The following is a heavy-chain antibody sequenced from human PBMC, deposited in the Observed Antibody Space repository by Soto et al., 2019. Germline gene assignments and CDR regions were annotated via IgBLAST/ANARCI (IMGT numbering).Heavy chain of an antibody. J-gene: IGHJ4*02. CDR1: GFRFDDYG. CDR3: AKDNDLDRDGPFDY. CDR2: MSWNSGDI. V-gene: IGHV3-9*01. D-gene: IGHD2-2*03. Sequence: EVQLVESGGGSVQPGRSLRLSCAASGFRFDDYGMHWVRQGPGKGLEWVSGMSWNSGDIYYADSVKGRFTISRDNAKKSLYLQMNSLRTEDTALYYCAKDNDLDRDGPFDYWGQGILVTVSS.